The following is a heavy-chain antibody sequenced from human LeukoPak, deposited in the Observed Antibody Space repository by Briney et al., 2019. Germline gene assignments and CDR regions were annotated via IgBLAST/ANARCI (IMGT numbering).Heavy chain of an antibody. CDR2: ISAYSGNT. CDR3: AREVHEYCSSTSCYPSYYYYYMDV. CDR1: GYTFSSYG. J-gene: IGHJ6*03. V-gene: IGHV1-18*01. Sequence: GASVKVSCKASGYTFSSYGFTWVRQAPGQGLEWMGWISAYSGNTNYAQKLQGRVTMTTDTSTSTAYMELRSLRSDDTAVYYCAREVHEYCSSTSCYPSYYYYYMDVWGKGTTVTVSS. D-gene: IGHD2-2*01.